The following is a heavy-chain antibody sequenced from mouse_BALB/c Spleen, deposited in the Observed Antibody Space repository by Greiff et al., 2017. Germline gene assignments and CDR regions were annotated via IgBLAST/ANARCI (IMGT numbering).Heavy chain of an antibody. D-gene: IGHD2-3*01. CDR2: ISSGSSTI. CDR1: GFTFSSFG. J-gene: IGHJ4*01. V-gene: IGHV5-17*02. Sequence: VKLVESGGGLVQPGGSRKLSCAASGFTFSSFGMHWVRQAPEKGLEWVAYISSGSSTIYYADTVKGRFTISRDNPKNTLFLQMTSLRSEDTAMYYCARGYYSSYAMDYWGQGTSVTVSS. CDR3: ARGYYSSYAMDY.